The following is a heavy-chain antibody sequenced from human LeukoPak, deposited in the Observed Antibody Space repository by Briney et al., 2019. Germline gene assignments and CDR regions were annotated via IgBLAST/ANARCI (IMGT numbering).Heavy chain of an antibody. Sequence: VASVKVSCKASGYTFTGYYMHWVRQAPGQGLEWMGWINPNSGGTNYAQKFQGRVTMTRDTSISTAYVELSRLRSDDTAVYYCARDPGLAADGYPLAPGYWGQGTLVTVSS. CDR1: GYTFTGYY. J-gene: IGHJ4*02. V-gene: IGHV1-2*02. D-gene: IGHD5-24*01. CDR3: ARDPGLAADGYPLAPGY. CDR2: INPNSGGT.